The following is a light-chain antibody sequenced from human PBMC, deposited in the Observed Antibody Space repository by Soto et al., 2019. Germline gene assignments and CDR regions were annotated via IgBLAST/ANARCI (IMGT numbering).Light chain of an antibody. CDR2: DAS. CDR3: QQRSNWPPIT. Sequence: EIVLTQSPCTLSFSPWERSTLSFRASQSVRNDHVAWYQQKPGQAPRLLIYDASNRATGIPARVSGSGSGTDFTLTISSLEPEDFAVYYCQQRSNWPPITFGQGTRLEIK. J-gene: IGKJ5*01. V-gene: IGKV3-11*01. CDR1: QSVRND.